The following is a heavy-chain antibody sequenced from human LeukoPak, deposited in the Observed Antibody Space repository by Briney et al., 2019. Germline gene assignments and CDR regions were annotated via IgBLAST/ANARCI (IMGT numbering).Heavy chain of an antibody. CDR3: ARGMELVSTPFDH. V-gene: IGHV4-59*01. J-gene: IGHJ4*02. D-gene: IGHD5/OR15-5a*01. Sequence: PSETLSLTCTVSGGSISGYHWNWIRQSPGKGLEWIANIFYTGNADYNPSLKSRVTISMDMSKNQFSLKLTSLTAADTAVYYCARGMELVSTPFDHWGQGTLVTVSS. CDR2: IFYTGNA. CDR1: GGSISGYH.